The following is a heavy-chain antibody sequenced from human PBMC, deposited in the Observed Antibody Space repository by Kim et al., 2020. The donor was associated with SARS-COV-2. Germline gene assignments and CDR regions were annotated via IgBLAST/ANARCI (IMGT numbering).Heavy chain of an antibody. CDR2: ISYDGSNK. CDR1: GFTFSSYG. Sequence: GGSLRLSCAASGFTFSSYGMHWVRQAPGNGLEWVAVISYDGSNKYYADSVKGRFTISRDNSKNTLYLQMNSLRAEDTAVYYCARGLGGDIVVVPAPYYFDYWGQGTLVTVSS. V-gene: IGHV3-33*05. CDR3: ARGLGGDIVVVPAPYYFDY. D-gene: IGHD2-2*01. J-gene: IGHJ4*02.